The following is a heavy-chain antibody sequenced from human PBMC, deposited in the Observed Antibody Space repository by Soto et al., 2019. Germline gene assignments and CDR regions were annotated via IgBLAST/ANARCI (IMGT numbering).Heavy chain of an antibody. CDR3: ASWVGHGEDY. Sequence: EVQLVESGGGLVQPGGSLRLSCATSGFTFSKYWMTWVRQVPGKGPEWVANIRQDGGEKYYVDSVKGRFTISRDNANNSLYLKMNSLRGDDTAVYYCASWVGHGEDYGGQGTLVTVSS. D-gene: IGHD3-16*01. CDR2: IRQDGGEK. J-gene: IGHJ4*02. V-gene: IGHV3-7*01. CDR1: GFTFSKYW.